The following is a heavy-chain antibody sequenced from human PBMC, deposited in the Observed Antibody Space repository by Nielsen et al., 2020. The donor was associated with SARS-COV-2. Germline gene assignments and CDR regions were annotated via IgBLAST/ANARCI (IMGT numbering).Heavy chain of an antibody. CDR2: ISGSGGST. CDR3: AKDREYCSGGSCYFSDAFDI. J-gene: IGHJ3*02. D-gene: IGHD2-15*01. Sequence: WIRQPPGKGLEWVSAISGSGGSTYYADSVKGRFTISRDNSKNTLYLQMNSLRAEDTAVYYCAKDREYCSGGSCYFSDAFDIWGQGTMVTVSS. V-gene: IGHV3-23*01.